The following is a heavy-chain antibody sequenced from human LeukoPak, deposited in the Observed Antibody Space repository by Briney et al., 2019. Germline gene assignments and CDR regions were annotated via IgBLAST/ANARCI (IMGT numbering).Heavy chain of an antibody. V-gene: IGHV3-23*01. Sequence: PGRSLRLSCAASGFTFSSYAMSWVRQAPGKGLEWVSAISGSGGSTYYADSVKGRFTISRDNSKNTLYLQMNSLRAEDTAVYYCAKDPTGESDYFDYWGQGTLVTVSS. CDR2: ISGSGGST. CDR3: AKDPTGESDYFDY. J-gene: IGHJ4*02. CDR1: GFTFSSYA. D-gene: IGHD3-10*01.